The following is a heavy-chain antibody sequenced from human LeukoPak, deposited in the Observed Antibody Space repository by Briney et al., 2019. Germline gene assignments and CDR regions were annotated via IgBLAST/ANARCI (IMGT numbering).Heavy chain of an antibody. J-gene: IGHJ4*02. CDR1: GYTFTSYG. Sequence: ASVKVSCKASGYTFTSYGISWVRQAPGQGLEWMGWISAYNDNTNYAQKLQGRVTMTTDTSTSTAYMELRSLRSDDTAVYYCARDSTIFGVVITTGIDDYWGQGTLVTVSS. D-gene: IGHD3-3*01. CDR3: ARDSTIFGVVITTGIDDY. CDR2: ISAYNDNT. V-gene: IGHV1-18*01.